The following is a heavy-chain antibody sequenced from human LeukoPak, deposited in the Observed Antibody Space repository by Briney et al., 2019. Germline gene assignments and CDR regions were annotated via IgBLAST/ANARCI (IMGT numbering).Heavy chain of an antibody. CDR3: ARANSSGYEYYFDY. J-gene: IGHJ4*02. CDR2: IYTSGST. V-gene: IGHV4-61*02. Sequence: PSETLSLTCTVSGGSISSGSYYWSWIRQPAGKGLEWIGRIYTSGSTNYNPSLKSRVTISVDTSKNQFSLKLSSVTAADTAVYYCARANSSGYEYYFDYWGQGTLVTVSS. D-gene: IGHD3-22*01. CDR1: GGSISSGSYY.